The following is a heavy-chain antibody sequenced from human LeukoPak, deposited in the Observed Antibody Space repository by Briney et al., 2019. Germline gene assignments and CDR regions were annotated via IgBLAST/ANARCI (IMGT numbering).Heavy chain of an antibody. Sequence: SETLSLTCTVSGGSISSYYWSWIRQPPGKGLEWIGYIYYSGSTNYNPSLKSRVTISVDTSKNQFSLKLSSVTAADTAVYYCARGIAARSVFDYWGQGTLVTVSS. CDR1: GGSISSYY. CDR2: IYYSGST. J-gene: IGHJ4*02. V-gene: IGHV4-59*01. CDR3: ARGIAARSVFDY. D-gene: IGHD6-6*01.